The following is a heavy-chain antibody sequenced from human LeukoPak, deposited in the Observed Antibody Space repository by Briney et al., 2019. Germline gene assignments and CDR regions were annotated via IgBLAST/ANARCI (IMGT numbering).Heavy chain of an antibody. CDR2: ISSSGSII. V-gene: IGHV3-48*03. CDR3: ARDRGDFYDYGFFDY. CDR1: GFTFSSYE. Sequence: QPGGSLRLSCAASGFTFSSYEMNWVRQAPGKGLEWVSYISSSGSIIYYADSVKGRFTISRDNAKNSLYPQMNSLRAEDTAVYYCARDRGDFYDYGFFDYWGQGTLVTVSS. D-gene: IGHD4-17*01. J-gene: IGHJ4*02.